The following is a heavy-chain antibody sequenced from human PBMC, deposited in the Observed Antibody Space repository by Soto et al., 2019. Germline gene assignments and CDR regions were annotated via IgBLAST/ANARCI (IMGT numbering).Heavy chain of an antibody. V-gene: IGHV5-51*01. Sequence: PGESLKISCKGSGYSFTSYWIGWVRQMPGKGLEWMGIIYPGDSDTRYSPPFQGQVTISADKSISTAYLQWSSLKASDTAMYYCATVSLVNRKPYAFDICGQGTMVIVSS. CDR3: ATVSLVNRKPYAFDI. D-gene: IGHD3-9*01. CDR2: IYPGDSDT. J-gene: IGHJ3*02. CDR1: GYSFTSYW.